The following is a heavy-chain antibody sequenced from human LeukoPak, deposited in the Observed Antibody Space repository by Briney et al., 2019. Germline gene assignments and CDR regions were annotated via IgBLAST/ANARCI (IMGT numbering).Heavy chain of an antibody. CDR2: ISSTSSYI. J-gene: IGHJ6*03. V-gene: IGHV3-21*01. CDR3: ARSPFPPTTVTTSYYYMDV. D-gene: IGHD4-11*01. CDR1: GFTFSSYS. Sequence: GGSLRLSCAASGFTFSSYSMNWVRQAPGKGLEWVSSISSTSSYIYYADSVKGRFTISRDSAKNSLYLQINSLRAEDTAVYYCARSPFPPTTVTTSYYYMDVWGKGATVTVSS.